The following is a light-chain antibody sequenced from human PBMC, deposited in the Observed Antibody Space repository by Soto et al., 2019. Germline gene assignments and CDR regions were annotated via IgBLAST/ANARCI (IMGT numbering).Light chain of an antibody. CDR1: SSNIGSDT. CDR2: TNN. CDR3: AAWDDSLNGVV. Sequence: QAVVTQPPSASGTPGQRVTISCSGSSSNIGSDTVKWYQQLPGTAPKLLIHTNNQRPSGVPDRFSGSKSGTSASLAISGLQSDDEADYYCAAWDDSLNGVVFGGGTKVTVL. J-gene: IGLJ2*01. V-gene: IGLV1-44*01.